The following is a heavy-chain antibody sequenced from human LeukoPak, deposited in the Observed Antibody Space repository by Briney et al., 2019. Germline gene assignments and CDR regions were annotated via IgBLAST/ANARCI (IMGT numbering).Heavy chain of an antibody. J-gene: IGHJ4*02. CDR2: VYSSGST. CDR3: ARMISVANFDF. V-gene: IGHV4-59*01. CDR1: GGSFSGYY. Sequence: SETLSLTCAVYGGSFSGYYWTWIRQPPGKGLEWIGNVYSSGSTNYNPSLKSRVTLSVDTSKNQFSLKLNSLTAADTAVYYCARMISVANFDFWGQGTLVAVSS. D-gene: IGHD3/OR15-3a*01.